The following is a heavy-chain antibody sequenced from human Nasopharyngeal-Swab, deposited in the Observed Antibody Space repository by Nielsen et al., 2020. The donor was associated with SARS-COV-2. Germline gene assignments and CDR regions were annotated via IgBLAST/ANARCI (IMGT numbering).Heavy chain of an antibody. CDR2: INAGNGNT. J-gene: IGHJ6*02. D-gene: IGHD6-6*01. CDR3: ARGSYSASSDGEKYYYHGMDV. V-gene: IGHV1-3*01. Sequence: ASVKVSCKASGYTFTSYAMHWVRQAPGQRLEWMGWINAGNGNTKYSQKFQGRVTITRDTSASTAYMELSSLRSEDTAVYYCARGSYSASSDGEKYYYHGMDVWGQGTTVTVSS. CDR1: GYTFTSYA.